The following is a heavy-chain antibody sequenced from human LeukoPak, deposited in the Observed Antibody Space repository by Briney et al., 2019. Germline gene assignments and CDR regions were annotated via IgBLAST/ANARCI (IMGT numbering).Heavy chain of an antibody. V-gene: IGHV3-74*01. J-gene: IGHJ3*02. CDR2: INSDGSST. D-gene: IGHD3-10*01. CDR1: GFTLSSYW. Sequence: PGGSLRLSCAASGFTLSSYWMHWVRQAPGKGLVWVSRINSDGSSTSYADSVKGRFTISRDNAKNTLYLQMNSLRAEDTAVYYCARDGGDDAFDIWGQGTMVTVSS. CDR3: ARDGGDDAFDI.